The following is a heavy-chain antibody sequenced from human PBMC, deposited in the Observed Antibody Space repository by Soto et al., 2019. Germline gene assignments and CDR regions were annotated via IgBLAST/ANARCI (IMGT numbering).Heavy chain of an antibody. CDR2: INPSGGST. D-gene: IGHD3-22*01. J-gene: IGHJ4*02. CDR1: GYTFTSYY. V-gene: IGHV1-46*01. Sequence: GESLKISCKASGYTFTSYYMHWVRQAPGQGLEWMGIINPSGGSTSYAQKFQGRVTMTRDTSTSTVYMELSSLRSEDTAVYYCAIADPPRDSSGYLFDYWGQGTLVTVSS. CDR3: AIADPPRDSSGYLFDY.